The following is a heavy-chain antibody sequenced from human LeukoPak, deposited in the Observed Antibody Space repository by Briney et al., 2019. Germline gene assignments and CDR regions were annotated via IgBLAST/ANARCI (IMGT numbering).Heavy chain of an antibody. CDR3: ARDGSVTTVYYFDY. CDR2: ITKDGRNK. V-gene: IGHV3-30*19. D-gene: IGHD4-17*01. Sequence: GGSLRLSCVASGFTFGSYGLHWVRQAPGKGLEWMTFITKDGRNKYYADSVKGRFTISRDNSKNTLYLQMNSLRAEDTAVYYCARDGSVTTVYYFDYWGQGTLVTVSS. J-gene: IGHJ4*02. CDR1: GFTFGSYG.